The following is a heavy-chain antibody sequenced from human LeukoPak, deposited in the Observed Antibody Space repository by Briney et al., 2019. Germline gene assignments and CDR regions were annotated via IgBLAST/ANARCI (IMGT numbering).Heavy chain of an antibody. V-gene: IGHV4-59*11. Sequence: SETLSLTCTVSGGSISSHYWSWIRQPPGKGLEWIGYIYYSGSTNYNPSLKSRVTISVDTSKIQPSLKLSSGTAADTAVYYCARFSETVTYMDVGGKGTTVTVS. D-gene: IGHD1-1*01. J-gene: IGHJ6*03. CDR1: GGSISSHY. CDR3: ARFSETVTYMDV. CDR2: IYYSGST.